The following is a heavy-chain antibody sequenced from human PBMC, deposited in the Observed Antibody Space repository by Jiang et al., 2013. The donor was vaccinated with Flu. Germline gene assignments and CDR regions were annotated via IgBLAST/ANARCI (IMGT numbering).Heavy chain of an antibody. V-gene: IGHV1-69*01. CDR2: IIPIVGTA. D-gene: IGHD2-2*01. CDR1: GGTFSHYA. J-gene: IGHJ6*02. Sequence: SSVKVSCKASGGTFSHYAISWVRQAPGQGLEWMGGIIPIVGTAKYAQKFHGRLTISAHESTRTADIELSSLTSDDTAVYYCARGSQPADYYYGMDVVGPRDHSHRL. CDR3: ARGSQPADYYYGMDV.